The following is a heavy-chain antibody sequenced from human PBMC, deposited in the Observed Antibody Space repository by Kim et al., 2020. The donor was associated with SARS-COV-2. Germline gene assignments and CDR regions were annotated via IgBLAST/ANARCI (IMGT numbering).Heavy chain of an antibody. Sequence: GGSLRLSCAASGFTFSNAWMSWVRQAPGKGLEWVGRIKSKTDGGTTDYAAPVKGRFTISRDDSKNTLYLQMNSLKTEDTAVYYCTTDLKGSDLGLGYYYDSSGYYGDYWGQGTLVTVSS. CDR3: TTDLKGSDLGLGYYYDSSGYYGDY. CDR1: GFTFSNAW. V-gene: IGHV3-15*01. J-gene: IGHJ4*02. D-gene: IGHD3-22*01. CDR2: IKSKTDGGTT.